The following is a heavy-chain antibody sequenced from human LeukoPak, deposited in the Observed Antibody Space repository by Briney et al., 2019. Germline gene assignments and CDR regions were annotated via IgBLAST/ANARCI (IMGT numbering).Heavy chain of an antibody. J-gene: IGHJ4*02. Sequence: PGRSLRLSCAASGFTFSNFAMHWVRQPPGKGLEWVEGISYDAGTTYYADSVRGRFTISRDTSKTALYLQMNGLRAEDTAVYYCARDSGRSATYCNYWGQGTLVTVSS. D-gene: IGHD3-10*01. CDR3: ARDSGRSATYCNY. CDR1: GFTFSNFA. V-gene: IGHV3-30*04. CDR2: ISYDAGTT.